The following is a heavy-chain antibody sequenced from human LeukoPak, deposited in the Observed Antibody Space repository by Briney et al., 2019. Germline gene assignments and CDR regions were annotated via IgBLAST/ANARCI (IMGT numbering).Heavy chain of an antibody. D-gene: IGHD2-15*01. J-gene: IGHJ3*02. Sequence: GGSLRLACAASGFTVSSNYMSWVRQAPGKGLEWVSVIYNGGSTYYAESVKGRFTISRDNFKNTRYLQMNSLRAEDTAVYYCAREGFCSGGSCRDAFDIWGQGTMVTVSS. CDR3: AREGFCSGGSCRDAFDI. CDR1: GFTVSSNY. CDR2: IYNGGST. V-gene: IGHV3-53*01.